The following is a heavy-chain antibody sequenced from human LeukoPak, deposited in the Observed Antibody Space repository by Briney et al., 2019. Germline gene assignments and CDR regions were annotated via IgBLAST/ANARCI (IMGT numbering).Heavy chain of an antibody. CDR3: AREGPRGNSQFDY. J-gene: IGHJ4*02. CDR1: GFTFSSYW. D-gene: IGHD2/OR15-2a*01. V-gene: IGHV3-33*08. CDR2: IWYDGSNK. Sequence: GGSLRLSCAASGFTFSSYWMSWVRQAPGKGLEWVALIWYDGSNKYYTDSVKGRLTISRDNSKNTLYLQMNSLRAEDTAIYYCAREGPRGNSQFDYWGQGTLVTVSS.